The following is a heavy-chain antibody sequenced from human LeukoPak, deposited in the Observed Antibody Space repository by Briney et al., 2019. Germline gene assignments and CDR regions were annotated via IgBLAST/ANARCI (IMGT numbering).Heavy chain of an antibody. CDR2: VSSSRTTI. CDR1: GCIFSTFG. J-gene: IGHJ4*02. V-gene: IGHV3-48*01. D-gene: IGHD3-9*01. CDR3: ARMSTGYYDDY. Sequence: GGSLRLSFVGSGCIFSTFGMNWVGQARGKGLEWVSYVSSSRTTISYADSVKGRFTISRDDAKSSLYLQMNSLRAEDTALYYCARMSTGYYDDYWGQGTLVAVSS.